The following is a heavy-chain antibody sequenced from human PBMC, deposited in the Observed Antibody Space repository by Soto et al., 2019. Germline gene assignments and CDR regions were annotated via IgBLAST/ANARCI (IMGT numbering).Heavy chain of an antibody. J-gene: IGHJ4*02. CDR2: INHSGST. V-gene: IGHV4-34*01. CDR3: ARGAASYNCSGGSCYETYFDY. Sequence: SETLSLTCAVYGGSFSGYYWSWIRQPPGKGLEWIGEINHSGSTNYNPSLKSRVTISVDTSKNQFSLKLSSVTAADTAVYYCARGAASYNCSGGSCYETYFDYWGQGTLVTVSS. CDR1: GGSFSGYY. D-gene: IGHD2-15*01.